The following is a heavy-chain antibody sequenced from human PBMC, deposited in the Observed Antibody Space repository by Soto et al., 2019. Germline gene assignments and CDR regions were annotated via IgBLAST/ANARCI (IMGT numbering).Heavy chain of an antibody. V-gene: IGHV1-18*01. J-gene: IGHJ4*02. CDR2: ISAYNGNT. CDR1: GYTFTSYG. D-gene: IGHD6-13*01. CDR3: ARDAAAGLNDY. Sequence: QVQLVQSGAEVKKPGASVKASCKASGYTFTSYGISWVRQAPGQGLEWMGWISAYNGNTKHVQKFQGRVTMTTDTSTSTAYMELRSLRSDDTAVYYCARDAAAGLNDYWGQGTLVTVSS.